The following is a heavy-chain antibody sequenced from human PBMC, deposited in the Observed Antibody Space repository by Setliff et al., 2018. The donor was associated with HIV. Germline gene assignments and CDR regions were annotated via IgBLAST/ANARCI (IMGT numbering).Heavy chain of an antibody. V-gene: IGHV3-23*01. D-gene: IGHD6-19*01. J-gene: IGHJ5*02. CDR1: GFTFGSFA. CDR2: ITDDGLST. Sequence: GGSLRLSCAASGFTFGSFAMSWIRQAPGKALEWVSSITDDGLSTFYAGSVRGRFTLSRDNSRNTLFLQMNSLRGEDTALYYCVLGGLSSGWGVSWGQGTLVTVSS. CDR3: VLGGLSSGWGVS.